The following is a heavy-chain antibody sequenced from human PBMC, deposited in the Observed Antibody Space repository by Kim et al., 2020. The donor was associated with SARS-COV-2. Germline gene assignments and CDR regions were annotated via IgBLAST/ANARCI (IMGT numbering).Heavy chain of an antibody. CDR1: GFTFSSYP. CDR2: ISAGGGST. CDR3: AKLLSATTDYYYGMDV. Sequence: GGSLRLSCAASGFTFSSYPMRWVRQAPGQGLEWVSSISAGGGSTYYPDSVKGRFTISRHNSKNTLYLQMNSLRAEDTAVYYCAKLLSATTDYYYGMDVWGQGTPVTVSS. D-gene: IGHD4-4*01. V-gene: IGHV3-23*01. J-gene: IGHJ6*02.